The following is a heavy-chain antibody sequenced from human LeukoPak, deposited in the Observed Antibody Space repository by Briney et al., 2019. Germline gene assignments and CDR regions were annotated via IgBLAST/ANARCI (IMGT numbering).Heavy chain of an antibody. CDR1: GFILSDYG. Sequence: GRPLRLTCAASGFILSDYGMHWVRQAPGKGLDWVAFMSYDGGNKYYADSVKGRFTISRDNSKNTLYLQMNTLRAEDTAVYYCAKVGRNYGDYNGSFDPWGQGTLVTVSS. CDR3: AKVGRNYGDYNGSFDP. CDR2: MSYDGGNK. D-gene: IGHD4-17*01. J-gene: IGHJ5*02. V-gene: IGHV3-30*18.